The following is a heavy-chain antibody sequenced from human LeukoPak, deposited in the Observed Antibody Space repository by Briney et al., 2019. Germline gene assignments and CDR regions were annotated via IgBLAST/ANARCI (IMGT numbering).Heavy chain of an antibody. CDR2: IPYEGRTT. V-gene: IGHV3-30*18. J-gene: IGHJ4*02. CDR3: AKEGTARISTWDDN. D-gene: IGHD1-26*01. CDR1: GFPFSIYG. Sequence: GRSLRLSCAGAGFPFSIYGMHWVRQAPGKGLEWVAVIPYEGRTTYYADSVKGRFTISRDNSRNTLFLQMDSLRPEDTAVYYCAKEGTARISTWDDNWGQGTLVTVSS.